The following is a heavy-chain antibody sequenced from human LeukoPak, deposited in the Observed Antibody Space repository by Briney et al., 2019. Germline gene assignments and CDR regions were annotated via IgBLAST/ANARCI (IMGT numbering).Heavy chain of an antibody. J-gene: IGHJ5*02. Sequence: GGSLRLSCAASGFTFDDYAMHWVRQAPGKGLEWVSGISWNSGSIGYADSVKGRFTISRDNAKNSLYLQMNSLRAEDTALYYCAKDYSSGSYYPLSNNWFDPWGQGTLVTVSS. CDR2: ISWNSGSI. D-gene: IGHD1-26*01. V-gene: IGHV3-9*01. CDR1: GFTFDDYA. CDR3: AKDYSSGSYYPLSNNWFDP.